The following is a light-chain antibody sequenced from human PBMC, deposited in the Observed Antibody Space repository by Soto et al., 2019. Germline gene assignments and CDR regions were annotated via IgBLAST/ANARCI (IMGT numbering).Light chain of an antibody. CDR1: NSNIGTNH. J-gene: IGLJ2*01. Sequence: QSVLTQPPSASGTPGQRVAISCSGGNSNIGTNHVNWYQQLPGTAPKLLIYGNNQRPSGVPDRFSGSRSGTSASLAISGLQSEDEADYYCVAWDDILNGHVVFGGGTQLTVL. CDR3: VAWDDILNGHVV. V-gene: IGLV1-44*01. CDR2: GNN.